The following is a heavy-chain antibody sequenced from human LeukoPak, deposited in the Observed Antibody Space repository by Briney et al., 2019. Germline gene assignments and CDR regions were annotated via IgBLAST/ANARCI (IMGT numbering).Heavy chain of an antibody. CDR2: IYYSGST. D-gene: IGHD6-19*01. V-gene: IGHV4-39*07. CDR3: AREMYSSGLQRIDY. CDR1: GGSISSSSYY. Sequence: PWETLSLTCTVSGGSISSSSYYWGWIRQPPGKGLEWIGSIYYSGSTYYNPSLKSRVTISVDTSKNQFSLKLSSVTAADTAVYYCAREMYSSGLQRIDYWGQGTLVTVSS. J-gene: IGHJ4*02.